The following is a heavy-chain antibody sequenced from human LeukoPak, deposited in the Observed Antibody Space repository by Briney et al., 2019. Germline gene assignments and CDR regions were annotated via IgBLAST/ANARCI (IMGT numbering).Heavy chain of an antibody. D-gene: IGHD3-10*01. Sequence: GGSLRLSCAASGFTFTSYSMNWVRQAPGKGLEWVSTISGGGGSTYYADSVKGRFTISRDNAKNTLYLQMNSLRAEDTAVYYCAKSSREVRGIIDAWGQGTLVTVSS. J-gene: IGHJ5*02. V-gene: IGHV3-23*01. CDR3: AKSSREVRGIIDA. CDR1: GFTFTSYS. CDR2: ISGGGGST.